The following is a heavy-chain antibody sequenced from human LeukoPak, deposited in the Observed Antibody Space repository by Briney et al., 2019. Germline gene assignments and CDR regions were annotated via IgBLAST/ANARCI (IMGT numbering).Heavy chain of an antibody. CDR3: ARVEYSSSSPTFDY. CDR2: IWYDGSNK. V-gene: IGHV3-33*01. CDR1: GFTFSSYG. J-gene: IGHJ4*02. D-gene: IGHD6-6*01. Sequence: GRSLRLSCTASGFTFSSYGMHWVRQAPGKGLEWVAVIWYDGSNKYYADSVKGRFTISRDNSKNTLYLQMNSLRAEDTAVYYCARVEYSSSSPTFDYWGQGTLVTVSS.